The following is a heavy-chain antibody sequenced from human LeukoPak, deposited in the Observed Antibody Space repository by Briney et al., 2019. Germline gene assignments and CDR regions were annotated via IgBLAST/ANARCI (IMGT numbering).Heavy chain of an antibody. V-gene: IGHV3-48*04. CDR3: ARDRSQVFDP. J-gene: IGHJ5*02. Sequence: GGSLRLSCAASGFTFSSYSMNWVRQAPGKGLEWVSLIGNGAHSIYYADSVKGRFTISRDNAANSVYLQMNSLRVEDTAVYYCARDRSQVFDPWGQGTLVTVSS. D-gene: IGHD2-15*01. CDR2: IGNGAHSI. CDR1: GFTFSSYS.